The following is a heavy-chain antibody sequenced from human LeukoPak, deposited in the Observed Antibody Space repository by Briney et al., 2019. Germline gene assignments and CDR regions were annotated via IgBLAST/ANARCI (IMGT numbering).Heavy chain of an antibody. CDR1: GGSISSGGYF. CDR2: IFYSGST. Sequence: SETLSLTCTVSGGSISSGGYFWSWIRQHPGKGLEWIGYIFYSGSTYYNPSLKSRVTISVDTSKNQFSLKLSSVTAADTAVYYCAREEWSSSWRVLDYWGQGTLVTVSS. J-gene: IGHJ4*02. CDR3: AREEWSSSWRVLDY. D-gene: IGHD6-13*01. V-gene: IGHV4-31*03.